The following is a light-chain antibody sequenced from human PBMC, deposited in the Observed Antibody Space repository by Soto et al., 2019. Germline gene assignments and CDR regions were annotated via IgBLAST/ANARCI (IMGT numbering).Light chain of an antibody. CDR3: MQALQTPNT. CDR2: LGS. J-gene: IGKJ2*01. Sequence: DIVMTQSPLSLPVTPGEPAAISCRSSQSLLHSNGYNYLDWYLQKPGQSPQLLIYLGSNRASGVPDRFSGSGSGSDFTLKISRVEAEDVGVYYCMQALQTPNTFVQGTTLEIK. CDR1: QSLLHSNGYNY. V-gene: IGKV2-28*01.